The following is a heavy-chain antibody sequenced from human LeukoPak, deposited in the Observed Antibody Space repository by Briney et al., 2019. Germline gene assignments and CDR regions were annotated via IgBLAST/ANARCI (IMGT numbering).Heavy chain of an antibody. CDR2: ISAYSGNT. D-gene: IGHD3-10*01. Sequence: GASVKVSCKASGYTFTSYGISWVRQAPGQGLEWMGWISAYSGNTNYAQKIQGRVTMTTDTSTSTAYMELSSLRSEDTAVYYCARGRKVRGVIPYYYYYYGMDVWGQGTTVTVSS. V-gene: IGHV1-18*01. CDR1: GYTFTSYG. J-gene: IGHJ6*02. CDR3: ARGRKVRGVIPYYYYYYGMDV.